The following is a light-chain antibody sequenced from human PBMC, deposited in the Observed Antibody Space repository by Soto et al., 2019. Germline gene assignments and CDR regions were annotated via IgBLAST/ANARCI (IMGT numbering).Light chain of an antibody. Sequence: QSALTQPASVSGSPGQSITISCTGTSSDVGGYNYVSWYQHYPGKAPKLMIYEVTNRPSGVSNRFSGSKSGNTASLTISGLQAEDEADYYCSSYTSSGTLVLGTGTKVTV. CDR2: EVT. CDR3: SSYTSSGTLV. CDR1: SSDVGGYNY. J-gene: IGLJ1*01. V-gene: IGLV2-14*01.